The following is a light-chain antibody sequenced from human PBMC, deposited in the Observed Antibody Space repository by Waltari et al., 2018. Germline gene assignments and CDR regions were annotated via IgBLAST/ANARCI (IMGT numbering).Light chain of an antibody. J-gene: IGLJ3*02. CDR3: CSYAGGTSWV. CDR1: DVAYFNL. Sequence: QSALTQPAPVSGSYGQSITISCGDVAYFNLVPWYQQQPGKAPKVIIYEGNKRPSGLSDRFSGSKSGNTASLTISGLQADDQADYYCCSYAGGTSWVFGGGTKLTVL. CDR2: EGN. V-gene: IGLV2-23*01.